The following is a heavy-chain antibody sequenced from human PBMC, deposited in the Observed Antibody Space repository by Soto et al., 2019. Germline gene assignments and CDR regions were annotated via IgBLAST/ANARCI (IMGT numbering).Heavy chain of an antibody. CDR3: AKGSRSFRIFGVVILITDY. CDR1: GLTFSSYV. J-gene: IGHJ4*02. V-gene: IGHV3-23*01. D-gene: IGHD3-3*01. CDR2: ISGSGGST. Sequence: PRRSLRLSCAASGLTFSSYVMSWVRQAPGKGLEWVSAISGSGGSTYYADFVKGRFTISRDNSKNTLYLQMSSLRAEDTAVYYCAKGSRSFRIFGVVILITDYCGQGTLVIGSS.